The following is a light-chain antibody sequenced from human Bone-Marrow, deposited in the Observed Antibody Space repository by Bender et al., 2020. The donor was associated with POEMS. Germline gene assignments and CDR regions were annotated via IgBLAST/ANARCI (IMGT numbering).Light chain of an antibody. J-gene: IGLJ2*01. V-gene: IGLV2-23*02. CDR2: EVN. CDR1: SSDVGVFNL. Sequence: QSALTQPASVSGSPGQSIAISCTATSSDVGVFNLVSWYQQHPGKAPKLIIYEVNKRPSGVSNRFSGSKSDNTASLTISGLQAEDEADYYCCSYAVRLVFGGGTKLTVL. CDR3: CSYAVRLV.